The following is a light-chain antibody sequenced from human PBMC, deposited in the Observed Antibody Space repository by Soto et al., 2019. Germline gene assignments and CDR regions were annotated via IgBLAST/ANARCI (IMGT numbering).Light chain of an antibody. J-gene: IGKJ3*01. V-gene: IGKV3-15*01. CDR2: AAS. CDR1: QSVSGN. Sequence: EIVMTQSPATLSVSPGERATLSCRASQSVSGNLAWYQQKPGQAPSLLIYAASTRATGIPARSSGSGSGTEFTLTISSLQSENFAVYYCQQYNNWPPITFGPGTKGDIK. CDR3: QQYNNWPPIT.